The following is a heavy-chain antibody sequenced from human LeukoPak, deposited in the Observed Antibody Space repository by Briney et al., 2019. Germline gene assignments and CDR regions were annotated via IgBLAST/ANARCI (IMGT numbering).Heavy chain of an antibody. V-gene: IGHV3-53*01. D-gene: IGHD1-26*01. J-gene: IGHJ3*02. CDR3: ARGGSYLRAFDI. Sequence: GGSLRLSCAASGFTFDDYGMSWVRQAPGKGLEWVSIIYSGGSTFYADSVKGRFTISRDNSKNTLYLQMNSLRAEDTAVYYCARGGSYLRAFDIWGQGTMVTVSS. CDR2: IYSGGST. CDR1: GFTFDDYG.